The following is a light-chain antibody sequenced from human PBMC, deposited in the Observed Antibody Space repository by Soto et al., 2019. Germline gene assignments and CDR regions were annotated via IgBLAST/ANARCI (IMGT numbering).Light chain of an antibody. CDR1: RSVRGH. J-gene: IGKJ5*01. Sequence: EIVLTQSPATLSLSPGERATLSCWASRSVRGHLAWYQQKPGQAPRLLISDASNRATGIPARFSGSGFGTDFTLTISSLEPEDFAVYYCQHRSEWPVSFGQGTRLEIK. CDR3: QHRSEWPVS. CDR2: DAS. V-gene: IGKV3-11*01.